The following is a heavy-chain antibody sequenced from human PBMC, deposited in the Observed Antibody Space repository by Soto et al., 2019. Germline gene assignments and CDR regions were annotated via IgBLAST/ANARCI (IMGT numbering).Heavy chain of an antibody. CDR1: GFTFSSYS. J-gene: IGHJ4*02. D-gene: IGHD5-18*01. CDR3: ARDGYGYPLDY. Sequence: GGSLRLSCSASGFTFSSYSMNWVRQAPGKGLEWVSYISSSSSTIYYADSVKGRFTISRDNAKDSLYLQMNSLRAEDTAVYYCARDGYGYPLDYWGQGTLVTVSS. CDR2: ISSSSSTI. V-gene: IGHV3-48*01.